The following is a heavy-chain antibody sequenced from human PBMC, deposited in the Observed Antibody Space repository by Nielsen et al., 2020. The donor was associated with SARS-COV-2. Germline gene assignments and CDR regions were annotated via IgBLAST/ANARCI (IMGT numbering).Heavy chain of an antibody. CDR2: IYTSGST. CDR3: ARDKADAFDI. Sequence: LRLSCTVSGGSTSSGSYYWSWIRQPAGKGLEWIGRIYTSGSTNYNPSLKSRVTISVDTSKNQFSLKLSSVTAADTAVYYCARDKADAFDIWGQGTMVTVSS. V-gene: IGHV4-61*02. CDR1: GGSTSSGSYY. J-gene: IGHJ3*02.